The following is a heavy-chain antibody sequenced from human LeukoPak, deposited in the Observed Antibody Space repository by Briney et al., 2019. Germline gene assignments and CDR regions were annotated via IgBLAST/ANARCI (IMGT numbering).Heavy chain of an antibody. D-gene: IGHD3-3*01. CDR2: IYYSGST. V-gene: IGHV4-59*01. Sequence: SETLSLTCTVSGGSLSSYYWSWIRQPPGEGLEWIGYIYYSGSTNYNPSLKSRVTISVDTSKNQFSLKLSSVTAADTAVYYCARGATIFGYMDVWGKGTTVTVSS. CDR1: GGSLSSYY. J-gene: IGHJ6*03. CDR3: ARGATIFGYMDV.